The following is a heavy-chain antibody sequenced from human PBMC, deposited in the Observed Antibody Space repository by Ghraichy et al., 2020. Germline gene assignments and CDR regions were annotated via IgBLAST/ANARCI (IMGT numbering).Heavy chain of an antibody. CDR3: ARRSGYIVGGMDV. V-gene: IGHV4-31*03. D-gene: IGHD3-3*01. Sequence: LRLSCTFSGGSISSGGYYWSWIRQHPGKGLEWIGYIYYSGSTSYNPSLKSRVTISVDTSKNQFSLKLSSVTAADTAVYYCARRSGYIVGGMDVWGQGTTVTVSS. CDR2: IYYSGST. J-gene: IGHJ6*02. CDR1: GGSISSGGYY.